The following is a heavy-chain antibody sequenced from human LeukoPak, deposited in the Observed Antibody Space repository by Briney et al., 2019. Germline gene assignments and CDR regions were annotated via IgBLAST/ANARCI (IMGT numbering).Heavy chain of an antibody. J-gene: IGHJ4*02. CDR3: AKDKVWGSLDTHYFDY. V-gene: IGHV3-43*02. Sequence: PGGSLRLSCAASGFTFDDYALHWVRQAPGKGLEWVSLISGDGGSTYYADSVKGRFTISRDNSKNSLYLQMNSLRTEDTALYYCAKDKVWGSLDTHYFDYWGQGTLVTVSS. CDR2: ISGDGGST. CDR1: GFTFDDYA. D-gene: IGHD3-16*01.